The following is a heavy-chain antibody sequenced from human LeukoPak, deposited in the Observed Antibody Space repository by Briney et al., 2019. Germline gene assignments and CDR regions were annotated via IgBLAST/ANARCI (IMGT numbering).Heavy chain of an antibody. D-gene: IGHD5/OR15-5a*01. CDR1: GFTFISFA. CDR3: AKDQSGYTVYYFDY. Sequence: PGRSLRLSCAPSGFTFISFAMSWVRQAPGKGLEWDSAISGSGGSTYYAESVKDRFTISRDNSKNTLYLEMNSLRAEDTAVYYCAKDQSGYTVYYFDYWGQGTLVTVSS. CDR2: ISGSGGST. J-gene: IGHJ4*02. V-gene: IGHV3-23*01.